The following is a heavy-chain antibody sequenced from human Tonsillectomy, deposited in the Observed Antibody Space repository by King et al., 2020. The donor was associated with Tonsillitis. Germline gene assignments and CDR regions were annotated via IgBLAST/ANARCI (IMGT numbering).Heavy chain of an antibody. J-gene: IGHJ6*02. D-gene: IGHD4-17*01. CDR3: ARRDGALDYYYYGLDV. CDR2: ISYDGSNK. V-gene: IGHV3-30-3*01. Sequence: QLVQSGGGVVQPGRSLRLSCAASGFTFSSYAMHLVRPAPGKGLEGGTEISYDGSNKYYADSVKGRFTLSRDNSKNTLYLQMNSLRAEDTAVYYCARRDGALDYYYYGLDVWGQGTTVTVSS. CDR1: GFTFSSYA.